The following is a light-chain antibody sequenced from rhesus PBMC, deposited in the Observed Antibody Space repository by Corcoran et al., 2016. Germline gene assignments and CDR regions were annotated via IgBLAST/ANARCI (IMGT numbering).Light chain of an antibody. V-gene: IGKV1-22*01. CDR2: KAS. CDR3: QQYSSRPFT. Sequence: DIQMTQSPSSLSASVGDTVTITCRASQGISSWLAWYQQQQGKTHKLLIYKASSLQSGVPSTFSGSGAGTDFTLTISSRQSEDFATYDCQQYSSRPFTFGPGTKLDIK. J-gene: IGKJ3*01. CDR1: QGISSW.